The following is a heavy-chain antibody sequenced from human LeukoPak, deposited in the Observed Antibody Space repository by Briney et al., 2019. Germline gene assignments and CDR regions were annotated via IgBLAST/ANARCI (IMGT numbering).Heavy chain of an antibody. Sequence: GGSLRLSCAASGFTFSDYYMSWIRQPPGKGLGWVSYISSSGSTIYYADSVKGRFTISRDNAKNSLYLQMNSLRAENTAVYYCARPNVYSSSWYYFDYWGQGTLVTVSS. J-gene: IGHJ4*02. CDR3: ARPNVYSSSWYYFDY. CDR1: GFTFSDYY. V-gene: IGHV3-11*01. CDR2: ISSSGSTI. D-gene: IGHD6-13*01.